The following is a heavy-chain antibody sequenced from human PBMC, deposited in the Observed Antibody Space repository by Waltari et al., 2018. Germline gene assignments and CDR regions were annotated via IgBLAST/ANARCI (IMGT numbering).Heavy chain of an antibody. Sequence: QVQLQESGPGPVKPSETLSLTCTVSGGSISSYYWSWIRQPAGKGLEWIGRVSTSGSGGSTAYNPSLESRVTMSVDTSKNQFSLKLSSVTAADTAVYFCTRSRLGYSSHDYWGQGTLVTVSS. CDR2: VSTSGSGGST. V-gene: IGHV4-4*07. CDR3: TRSRLGYSSHDY. CDR1: GGSISSYY. D-gene: IGHD5-18*01. J-gene: IGHJ4*02.